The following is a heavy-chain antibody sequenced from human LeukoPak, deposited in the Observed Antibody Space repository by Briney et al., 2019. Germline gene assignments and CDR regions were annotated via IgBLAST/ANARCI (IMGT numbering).Heavy chain of an antibody. J-gene: IGHJ4*02. V-gene: IGHV1-69*13. Sequence: SVKVSCKASGYIFTSYYMHWVRQAPGQGLEWMGGIIPIFGTANYAQKFQGRVTITADESTSTAYMELSSLRSEDTAVYYCAREKYYYGSGSYYRYFDYWGQGTLVTVSS. CDR2: IIPIFGTA. CDR3: AREKYYYGSGSYYRYFDY. CDR1: GYIFTSYY. D-gene: IGHD3-10*01.